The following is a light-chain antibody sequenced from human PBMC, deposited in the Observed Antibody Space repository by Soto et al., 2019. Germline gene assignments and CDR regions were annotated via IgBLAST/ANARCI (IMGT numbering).Light chain of an antibody. CDR3: QKYNSAPLT. Sequence: DIQMTQSPSSLSASVGDRVTITCRASQDISNYLAWYQQKLGKVPKLLIYAASTLQLGVPSRFSGSGSGTEFTLTISSLQPEDVATYYCQKYNSAPLTFGGGTKVEIK. CDR1: QDISNY. V-gene: IGKV1-27*01. J-gene: IGKJ4*01. CDR2: AAS.